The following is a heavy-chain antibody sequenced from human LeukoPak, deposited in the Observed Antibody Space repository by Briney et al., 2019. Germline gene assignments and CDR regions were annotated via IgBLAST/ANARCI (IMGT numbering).Heavy chain of an antibody. D-gene: IGHD5-18*01. Sequence: ASVKVSCKASGGTFSSYAVSWVRQAPGQGPEWMGGIIPIFGTANYAQKFQGRVTITADESTSTAYMELSSLRSEDTAVYYCARCGYSYGYYYYYGMDVWGQGTTVTVSS. CDR2: IIPIFGTA. V-gene: IGHV1-69*13. CDR1: GGTFSSYA. CDR3: ARCGYSYGYYYYYGMDV. J-gene: IGHJ6*02.